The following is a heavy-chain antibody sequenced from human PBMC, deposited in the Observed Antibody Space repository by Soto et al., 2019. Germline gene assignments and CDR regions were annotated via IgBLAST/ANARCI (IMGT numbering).Heavy chain of an antibody. J-gene: IGHJ4*02. CDR3: ARDRYCSGGSCYEFDY. D-gene: IGHD2-15*01. V-gene: IGHV1-69*13. Sequence: SVKVSCKASGGTFSSYAMSWVRQAPGQGLEWMGGIIPIFGTANYAQKFQGRVTITADESTSTAYMELSSLRSEDTAVYYCARDRYCSGGSCYEFDYWGQGTLVTVSS. CDR1: GGTFSSYA. CDR2: IIPIFGTA.